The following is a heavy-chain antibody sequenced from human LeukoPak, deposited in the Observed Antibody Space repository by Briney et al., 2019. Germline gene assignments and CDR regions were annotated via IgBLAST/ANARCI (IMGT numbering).Heavy chain of an antibody. V-gene: IGHV1-18*01. CDR2: ISAYNGNT. D-gene: IGHD6-19*01. CDR3: ARDYGSAVGGFFSVGGFRMDV. J-gene: IGHJ6*02. CDR1: GYTCTSYG. Sequence: ASVKVSCKASGYTCTSYGISWVRQAPGQGLEWMGRISAYNGNTNYAQTLQGRVTMTTDTSTSTADMELRSLGSDDTAVYYCARDYGSAVGGFFSVGGFRMDVWGQGTTVTVSS.